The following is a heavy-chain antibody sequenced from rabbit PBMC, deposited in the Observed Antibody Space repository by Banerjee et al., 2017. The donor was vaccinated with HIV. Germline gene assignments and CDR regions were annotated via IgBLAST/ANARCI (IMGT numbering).Heavy chain of an antibody. CDR3: ARDLDGVIGWNFGW. CDR2: IDTSSVNT. D-gene: IGHD4-1*01. CDR1: GFDFSSSYY. J-gene: IGHJ6*01. V-gene: IGHV1S40*01. Sequence: QSLEESGGDLVKPGASLTLTCKASGFDFSSSYYMCWVRQAPGKGLELIACIDTSSVNTADATWAKGRFTISKTSSTTVTLQMTSLTVADTATYFCARDLDGVIGWNFGWWGPGTLVTVS.